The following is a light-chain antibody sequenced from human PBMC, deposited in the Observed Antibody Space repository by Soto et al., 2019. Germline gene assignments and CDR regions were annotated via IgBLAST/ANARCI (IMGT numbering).Light chain of an antibody. Sequence: QSVLTQPPSASGSPGQSVTISCTGTSSDVGGYNYVSWYQQHPGKAPKLMIYEVSKRPSGVPDRFSGSKSGNTASLTVSGLQAEDEADYYCSSYAGSNKVFGGGTQLPVL. J-gene: IGLJ2*01. CDR1: SSDVGGYNY. CDR2: EVS. CDR3: SSYAGSNKV. V-gene: IGLV2-8*01.